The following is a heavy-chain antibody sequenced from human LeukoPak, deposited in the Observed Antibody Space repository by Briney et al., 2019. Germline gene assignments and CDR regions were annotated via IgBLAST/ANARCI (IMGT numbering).Heavy chain of an antibody. CDR3: AREANHYDFWSGHRGDFDY. D-gene: IGHD3-3*01. CDR2: ISAYNGNT. V-gene: IGHV1-18*01. Sequence: ASVKVSCKASGYTFTSYGISWVRQAPGQGLEWMGWISAYNGNTNYAQKLQGRVTMTTDTTTSTAYMELRSLRSDDTAVYYCAREANHYDFWSGHRGDFDYWGQGTLVTVSS. CDR1: GYTFTSYG. J-gene: IGHJ4*02.